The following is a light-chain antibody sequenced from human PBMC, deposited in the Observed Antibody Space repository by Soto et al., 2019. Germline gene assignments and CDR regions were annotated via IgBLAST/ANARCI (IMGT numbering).Light chain of an antibody. J-gene: IGKJ2*01. V-gene: IGKV3-20*01. CDR3: HQFGSSPPAFT. CDR1: QSVSTRY. CDR2: GAS. Sequence: ESLLTQSPGTLSLSPGERATLSCRASQSVSTRYLAWYQQKPGQAPRLLIYGASIRATGIPDRFSGSGSGPGFHFTIQEMEPEDFAVYYCHQFGSSPPAFTFGQGTKLEI.